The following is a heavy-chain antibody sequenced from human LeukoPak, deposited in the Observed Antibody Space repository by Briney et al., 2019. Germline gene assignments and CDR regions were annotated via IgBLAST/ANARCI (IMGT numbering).Heavy chain of an antibody. D-gene: IGHD1-26*01. CDR3: AKDKVPDGKWDTDY. V-gene: IGHV3-23*01. CDR1: GFLFSTYT. J-gene: IGHJ4*02. CDR2: LAAASGTR. Sequence: GGSLRLSCAASGFLFSTYTVNWVRQAPGQGLEWVAALAAASGTRYYANSVKGRFTISRDNSKNTVFLQMNSLRVEDTAVYYCAKDKVPDGKWDTDYWGQGTLDTVSS.